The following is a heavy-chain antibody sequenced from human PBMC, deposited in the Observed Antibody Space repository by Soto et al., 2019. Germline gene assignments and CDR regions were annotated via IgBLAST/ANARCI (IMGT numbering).Heavy chain of an antibody. CDR2: IDPSDSYT. CDR3: ARRPGTTVTYDY. CDR1: GYSFTSYW. Sequence: PGESLKISCKGSGYSFTSYWISWVRQMPGKGLEWMGRIDPSDSYTNYSPSFQGHVTISADKSISTVYLQWSSLKASDTAMYYCARRPGTTVTYDYWGQGTLVTVSS. D-gene: IGHD4-17*01. J-gene: IGHJ4*02. V-gene: IGHV5-10-1*01.